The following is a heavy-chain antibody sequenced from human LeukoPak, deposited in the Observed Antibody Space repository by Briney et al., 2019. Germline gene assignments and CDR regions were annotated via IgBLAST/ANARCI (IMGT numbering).Heavy chain of an antibody. CDR3: ARGGHTAMGPDDAFDI. V-gene: IGHV1-2*04. J-gene: IGHJ3*02. CDR1: GYTFTGYY. D-gene: IGHD5-18*01. Sequence: ASAKDSCRASGYTFTGYYMHWVRHATGQGLEWMGWINPNSGGTNYAQKFQGWVTMTRDTSISTAYMELSRLRSDDTAVYYCARGGHTAMGPDDAFDIWGQGTMVTVSS. CDR2: INPNSGGT.